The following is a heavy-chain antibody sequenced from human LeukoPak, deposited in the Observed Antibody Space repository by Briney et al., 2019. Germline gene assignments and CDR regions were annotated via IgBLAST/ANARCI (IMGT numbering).Heavy chain of an antibody. CDR2: IYSGGST. CDR3: ARDAPRVGMDV. J-gene: IGHJ6*04. V-gene: IGHV3-53*01. CDR1: GFTVSSNY. Sequence: GGSLRLSCAASGFTVSSNYMSWVRQAPGKGLEWDSVIYSGGSTYYADSVKGRFTISRDNSKNTLYLQMNSLRAEDTAVYYCARDAPRVGMDVWGKGTTVTVSS.